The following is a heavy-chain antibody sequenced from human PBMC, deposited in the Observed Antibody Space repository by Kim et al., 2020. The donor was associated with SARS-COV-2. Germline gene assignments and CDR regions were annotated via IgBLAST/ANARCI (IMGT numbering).Heavy chain of an antibody. Sequence: SVKVSCKASGGTFSSYAISWVRQAPGQGLEWMGGIIPIFDTANYAQKFQGRVTITADESTSTAYMELSSLRSEDTAVYYCAREGAAAGIFDYWGQGTLVTVSS. D-gene: IGHD6-13*01. CDR1: GGTFSSYA. CDR2: IIPIFDTA. J-gene: IGHJ4*02. CDR3: AREGAAAGIFDY. V-gene: IGHV1-69*13.